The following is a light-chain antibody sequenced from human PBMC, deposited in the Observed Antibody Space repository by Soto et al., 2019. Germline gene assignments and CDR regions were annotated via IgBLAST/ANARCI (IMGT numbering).Light chain of an antibody. CDR1: QSVSSN. J-gene: IGKJ5*01. Sequence: VMTQSPATLSVSPEERATLSCRASQSVSSNLAWYQQKPGQAPRLLIYGAYTRAAGVPARFSGSGSGTEFTLTITSLQSEDIALYYCQQYNIWPPITFGQGTRLEIK. CDR2: GAY. CDR3: QQYNIWPPIT. V-gene: IGKV3-15*01.